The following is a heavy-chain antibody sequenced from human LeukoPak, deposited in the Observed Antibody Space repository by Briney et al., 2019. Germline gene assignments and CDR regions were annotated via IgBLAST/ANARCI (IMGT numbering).Heavy chain of an antibody. V-gene: IGHV1-69*13. J-gene: IGHJ2*01. CDR1: GYTFTSYA. CDR3: ARDRERYDSSGYYYRTWYFDL. CDR2: IIPIFGTA. Sequence: ASVKVSCKASGYTFTSYAISWVRQAPGQGLEWMGGIIPIFGTANYAQKFQGRVTITADESTSTAYMELSSLRSEDTAVYYCARDRERYDSSGYYYRTWYFDLWGRGTLVTVSS. D-gene: IGHD3-22*01.